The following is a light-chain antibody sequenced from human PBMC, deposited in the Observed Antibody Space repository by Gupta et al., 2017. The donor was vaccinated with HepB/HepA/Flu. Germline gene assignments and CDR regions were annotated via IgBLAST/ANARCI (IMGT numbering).Light chain of an antibody. CDR3: HYSDSGLSGSV. J-gene: IGLJ3*02. V-gene: IGLV1-40*01. CDR1: SANIVAGYE. Sequence: HSVLTQPPSVSGAPGQRVTISCTGSSANIVAGYEVHWSHQLPGTDPNSLIVCNINRPSGVMDRCLCSSAGSYASPEIIGVQAEEEADDYCHYSDSGLSGSVFGGGTNLTVL. CDR2: CNI.